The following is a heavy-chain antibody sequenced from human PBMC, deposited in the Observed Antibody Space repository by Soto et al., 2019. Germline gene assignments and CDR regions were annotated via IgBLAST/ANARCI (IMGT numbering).Heavy chain of an antibody. CDR3: ARDPAGGYYVGPSKNFDY. Sequence: PSETLSLTCTVSRGSISVTSYDWGWIRQPPGKGLEWIWSIYYSGSTNYNSSLKGRVTISVDTSKNQFSLKLSSVTAADTAVYYCARDPAGGYYVGPSKNFDYWGQGTPVTVSS. CDR2: IYYSGST. V-gene: IGHV4-39*07. CDR1: RGSISVTSYD. J-gene: IGHJ4*02. D-gene: IGHD3-22*01.